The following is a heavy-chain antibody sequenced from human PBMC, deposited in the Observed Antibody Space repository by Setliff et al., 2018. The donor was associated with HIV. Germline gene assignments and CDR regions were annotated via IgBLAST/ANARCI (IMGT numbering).Heavy chain of an antibody. CDR2: ISAYNGNT. CDR1: GYTFTHYA. J-gene: IGHJ3*02. V-gene: IGHV1-18*01. D-gene: IGHD2-15*01. CDR3: ARLASGGWPLEVFDI. Sequence: ASVKVSCKASGYTFTHYAISWVRQAPGQGLEYLGWISAYNGNTNYAQKVQGRITMTTDASTSTVDMELRSLTSDDTAVYYCARLASGGWPLEVFDIWGQGTMGTVSS.